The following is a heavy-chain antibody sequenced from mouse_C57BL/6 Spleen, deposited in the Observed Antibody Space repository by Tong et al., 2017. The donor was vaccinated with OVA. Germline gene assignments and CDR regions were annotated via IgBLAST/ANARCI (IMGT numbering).Heavy chain of an antibody. D-gene: IGHD2-3*01. J-gene: IGHJ3*01. CDR3: TRIYDGSAWFAY. CDR2: ISDGGSYT. V-gene: IGHV5-4*01. Sequence: EVQLQESGGGLVKPGGSLKLSCAASGFTFSSYAMSWVRQTPEKRLEWVATISDGGSYTYYPDTMERRFIISRDNTKKTLYLQMSSLKYEDTAMYYCTRIYDGSAWFAYWGQGTLVTVSA. CDR1: GFTFSSYA.